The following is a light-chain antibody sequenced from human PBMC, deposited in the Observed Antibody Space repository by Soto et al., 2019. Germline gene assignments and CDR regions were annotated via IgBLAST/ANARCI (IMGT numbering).Light chain of an antibody. CDR2: SNN. J-gene: IGLJ3*02. CDR3: AAWDDSLNAWV. Sequence: QSALTQPPSASVAPGQRVSISCSGSSSNIGSNTVNWYQQLPGTAPKLLIYSNNQRPSGVPDRFSGSKSGTSASLAISGLQSEDEADYYCAAWDDSLNAWVFGGGTKVTVL. V-gene: IGLV1-44*01. CDR1: SSNIGSNT.